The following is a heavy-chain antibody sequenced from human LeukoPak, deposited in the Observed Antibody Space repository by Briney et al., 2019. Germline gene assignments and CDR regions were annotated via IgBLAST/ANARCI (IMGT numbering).Heavy chain of an antibody. CDR3: ARELDSSSWYYDY. CDR2: ISSSSTI. D-gene: IGHD6-13*01. CDR1: GFTFSSYS. V-gene: IGHV3-48*02. J-gene: IGHJ4*02. Sequence: GGSLRLSCAASGFTFSSYSRNWDRQAPGKGLEWVSYISSSSTIYYADSVKGRFTISRDNAKNSLYLQMNSLRDEDTAVYYCARELDSSSWYYDYWGQGTLVTVSS.